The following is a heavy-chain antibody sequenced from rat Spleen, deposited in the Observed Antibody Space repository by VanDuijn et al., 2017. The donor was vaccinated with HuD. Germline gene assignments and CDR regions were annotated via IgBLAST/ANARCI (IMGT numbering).Heavy chain of an antibody. V-gene: IGHV5-29*01. CDR3: TRRGFLSDWYFDF. CDR2: INNDGSST. Sequence: EVQLVESDGGLVQPGRSLKLSCAASGFTFSDYYMAWVRQAPTKGLEWVATINNDGSSTYYRDSVKGRFTISRNNVKGTLYLQMDSLRSEDTATYFCTRRGFLSDWYFDFWGPGTMVTVSS. D-gene: IGHD4-4*01. CDR1: GFTFSDYY. J-gene: IGHJ1*01.